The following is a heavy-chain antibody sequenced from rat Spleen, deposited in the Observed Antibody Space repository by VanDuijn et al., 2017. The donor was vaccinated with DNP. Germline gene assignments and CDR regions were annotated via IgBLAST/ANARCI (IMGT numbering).Heavy chain of an antibody. V-gene: IGHV2S12*01. CDR3: ARWDYDGWFAY. CDR1: GFPLSSYG. CDR2: ISSGGGT. J-gene: IGHJ3*01. Sequence: QVQLKESGPGLVQPSQTLSLTCTVSGFPLSSYGVSWVRQPPGKGLEWIAAISSGGGTYYKSALKSRLSISRDTSKSQVFLKMNSVQTEDTAMYFCARWDYDGWFAYWGQGTLVTVSS. D-gene: IGHD1-12*02.